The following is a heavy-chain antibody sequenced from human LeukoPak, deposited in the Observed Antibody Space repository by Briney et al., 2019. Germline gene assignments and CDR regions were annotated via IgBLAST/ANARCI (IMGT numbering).Heavy chain of an antibody. Sequence: GFLRLSCAASGFTFSSYAMSWVRQAPGKGLEWVSAISGSGGSTYYADSVKGRFTISRDNSKNTLYLQMNSLRAEDTAVYYCAKDPHPRTRYCSSTSCYTLFDYWGQGTLVTVSS. V-gene: IGHV3-23*01. CDR2: ISGSGGST. J-gene: IGHJ4*02. CDR1: GFTFSSYA. D-gene: IGHD2-2*02. CDR3: AKDPHPRTRYCSSTSCYTLFDY.